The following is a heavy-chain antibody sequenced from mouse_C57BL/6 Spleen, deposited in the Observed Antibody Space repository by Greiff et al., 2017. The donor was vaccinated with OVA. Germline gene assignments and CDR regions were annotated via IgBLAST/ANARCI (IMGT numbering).Heavy chain of an antibody. CDR2: IYTGDGDT. CDR3: SRATTLVDY. J-gene: IGHJ2*01. D-gene: IGHD1-1*01. V-gene: IGHV1-82*01. CDR1: GYAFSSSW. Sequence: QVQLQQSGPELVKPGASVKISCKASGYAFSSSWMNWVKQRPGKGLEWIGRIYTGDGDTNYNGKFKGKTTLTADKSSCSAYMHLSSLTAEDSAVYFCSRATTLVDYWGQGTTLTVSS.